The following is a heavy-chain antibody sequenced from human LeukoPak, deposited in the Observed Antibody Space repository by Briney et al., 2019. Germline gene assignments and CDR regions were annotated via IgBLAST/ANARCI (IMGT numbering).Heavy chain of an antibody. CDR3: ARDLARRYYYYYMDV. J-gene: IGHJ6*03. D-gene: IGHD3-3*02. Sequence: SVKVSCKASGGTFSSYAISWVRQAPGQGLEWMGRIIPIFGTANYAQKFQGRVTITTDESTSTAYMELSRLRSDDTAVYYCARDLARRYYYYYMDVWGKGTTVTVSS. CDR1: GGTFSSYA. CDR2: IIPIFGTA. V-gene: IGHV1-69*05.